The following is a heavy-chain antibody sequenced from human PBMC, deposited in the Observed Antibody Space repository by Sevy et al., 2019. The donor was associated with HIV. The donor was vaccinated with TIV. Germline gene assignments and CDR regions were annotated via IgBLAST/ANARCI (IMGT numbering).Heavy chain of an antibody. CDR3: ARGARGTLPSYYYYGIDV. J-gene: IGHJ6*02. CDR2: IYPGDSDT. Sequence: GESLKISCRGSGYSFSSYWFVWVRQMPGKGLEWMGIIYPGDSDTIYSPSFQGQVSISVDKSISTAYLHWSSLKASDTAMYYCARGARGTLPSYYYYGIDVWGQGTTVTVSS. V-gene: IGHV5-51*01. CDR1: GYSFSSYW.